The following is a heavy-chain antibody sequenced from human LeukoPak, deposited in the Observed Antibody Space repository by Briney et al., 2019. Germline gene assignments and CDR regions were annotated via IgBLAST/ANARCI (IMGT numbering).Heavy chain of an antibody. J-gene: IGHJ5*02. D-gene: IGHD6-13*01. V-gene: IGHV4-34*01. CDR2: INDSGST. CDR1: GGSFSGYY. Sequence: ASETLSLTCAVYGGSFSGYYWSWLRQPPGKGLEWIGEINDSGSTNYNPSLKSRVTIPVDTSKNQFSLKLSSVTAADTAVYYCARLRIVAAGMRWFDPWGQGTLVTVSS. CDR3: ARLRIVAAGMRWFDP.